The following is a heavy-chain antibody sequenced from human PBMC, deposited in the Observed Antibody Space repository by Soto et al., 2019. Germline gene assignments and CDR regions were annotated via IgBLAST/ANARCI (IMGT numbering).Heavy chain of an antibody. J-gene: IGHJ3*02. V-gene: IGHV1-18*01. CDR3: ASGDYGDFVGYAAFDI. CDR1: GYTFTTYG. CDR2: ISTYNGNT. D-gene: IGHD4-17*01. Sequence: QVQLVQAGAEVKKPGASVKVSCKASGYTFTTYGISWVRQAPGQGLEWMGWISTYNGNTNYAQNLRGRVTMTTDTSTSTAYMELRSLRSDDTAVYSCASGDYGDFVGYAAFDIWGQGTMVTVSS.